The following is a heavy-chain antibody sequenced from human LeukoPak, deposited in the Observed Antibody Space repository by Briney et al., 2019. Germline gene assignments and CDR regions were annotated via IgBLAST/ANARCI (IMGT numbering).Heavy chain of an antibody. J-gene: IGHJ4*02. V-gene: IGHV4-34*01. CDR3: ASKTYYYGSASYYRY. D-gene: IGHD3-10*01. CDR1: GGSFSGYY. CDR2: INHSGST. Sequence: PSETLSLTCAVYGGSFSGYYWSWIRQPPGKGLEWIGEINHSGSTNYNPSLKSRVTISVDTSKNQFSLKLSSVTAADTAVYYCASKTYYYGSASYYRYCGQGTLATVSS.